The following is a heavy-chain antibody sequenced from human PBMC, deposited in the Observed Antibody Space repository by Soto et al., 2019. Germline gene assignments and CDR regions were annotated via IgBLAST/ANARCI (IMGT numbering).Heavy chain of an antibody. CDR1: GFTFRNYD. D-gene: IGHD3-22*01. Sequence: QVQLVESGGGVVQPGRSLRLSCAASGFTFRNYDIHWVRQAPGKGLEWVAVIWYDGSHKEYVDSVKGRFTISRDNSKNTVYLQMNGLRGEDTALYYCARGRYTGVVDSLGIEVAIPVGGDHSTDVRGQGTTVTVSS. CDR3: ARGRYTGVVDSLGIEVAIPVGGDHSTDV. J-gene: IGHJ6*02. V-gene: IGHV3-33*01. CDR2: IWYDGSHK.